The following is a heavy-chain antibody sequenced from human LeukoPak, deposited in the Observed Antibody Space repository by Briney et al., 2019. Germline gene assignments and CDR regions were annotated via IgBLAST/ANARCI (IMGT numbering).Heavy chain of an antibody. D-gene: IGHD1-14*01. CDR1: GFNFRDFS. Sequence: GGSLRLSCTASGFNFRDFSMHWVRQLPGQGLEWVSLVSGDGDVTYYADSVKGRFTISRDNGRNLLYLQMNSLSVEDTAFYYCAKGNNTISFNFDYWGQGTLVTVSS. CDR3: AKGNNTISFNFDY. CDR2: VSGDGDVT. V-gene: IGHV3-43*02. J-gene: IGHJ4*02.